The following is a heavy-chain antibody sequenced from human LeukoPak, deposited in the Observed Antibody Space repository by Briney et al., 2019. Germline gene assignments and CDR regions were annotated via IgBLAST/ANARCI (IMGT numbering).Heavy chain of an antibody. CDR1: EYTLTELS. J-gene: IGHJ3*02. CDR2: FDPEDGET. V-gene: IGHV1-24*01. CDR3: ATAGVWGSYRYDAFDI. Sequence: ASVKVSCKVSEYTLTELSMHWVRQAPGKGLEWMGGFDPEDGETIYAQKFQGRVTMTEDTSTDTAYMELSSLRSEDTAVYYCATAGVWGSYRYDAFDIWGQGTMVTVSS. D-gene: IGHD3-16*02.